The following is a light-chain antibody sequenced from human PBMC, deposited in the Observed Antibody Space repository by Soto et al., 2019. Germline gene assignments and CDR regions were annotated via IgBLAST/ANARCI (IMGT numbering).Light chain of an antibody. CDR3: QSYDSSLRGWV. CDR2: GNS. CDR1: SSNIGAGYG. Sequence: QSVLTQPPSVSGAPGQRVTISCTGSSSNIGAGYGVHWYQQLPGTAPKLLIYGNSNRPSGVPDRFSGSKSGTSASLAITGRRAEDEADYYCQSYDSSLRGWVFGGGTKQTVL. J-gene: IGLJ3*02. V-gene: IGLV1-40*01.